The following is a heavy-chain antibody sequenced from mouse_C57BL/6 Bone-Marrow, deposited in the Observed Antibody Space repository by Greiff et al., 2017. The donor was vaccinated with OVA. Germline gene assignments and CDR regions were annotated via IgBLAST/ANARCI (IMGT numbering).Heavy chain of an antibody. V-gene: IGHV5-6*01. D-gene: IGHD2-2*01. CDR1: GFTFSSYG. Sequence: VQLKESGGDLVKPGGSLKLSCAASGFTFSSYGMSWVRQTPDKRLEWVATISSGGSYTYYPDSVKGRFTISRDNAKNTLYLQMSSLKSEDTAMYYCARRYYGYEDWYFDVWGTGTTVTVSS. J-gene: IGHJ1*03. CDR2: ISSGGSYT. CDR3: ARRYYGYEDWYFDV.